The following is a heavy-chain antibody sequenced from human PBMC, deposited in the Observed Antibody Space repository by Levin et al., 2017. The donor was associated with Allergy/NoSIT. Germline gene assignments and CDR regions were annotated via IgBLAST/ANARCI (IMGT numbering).Heavy chain of an antibody. V-gene: IGHV1-8*01. D-gene: IGHD4-11*01. CDR2: MNPNSGNT. J-gene: IGHJ5*02. CDR1: GYTFTSYD. CDR3: ARVKMTTVTTGYNWFDP. Sequence: GESLKISCKASGYTFTSYDINWVRQATGQGLEWMGWMNPNSGNTGYAQKFQGRVTMTRNTSISTAYMELSSLRSEDTAVYYCARVKMTTVTTGYNWFDPWGQGTLVTVSS.